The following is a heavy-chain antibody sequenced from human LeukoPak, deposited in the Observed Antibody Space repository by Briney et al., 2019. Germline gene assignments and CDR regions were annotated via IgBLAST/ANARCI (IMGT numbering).Heavy chain of an antibody. CDR2: ISYDGSNK. D-gene: IGHD3-10*01. V-gene: IGHV3-30-3*01. Sequence: PGRSLRLSCAASGFTLSSYAMHWVRQAPGKGLEWVAVISYDGSNKYYADSVKGRFTISRDNSKNTLYLQMNSLRAEDTAVYYCARDNYGSGSYQYYFDYWGKGTLVTVSS. J-gene: IGHJ4*02. CDR3: ARDNYGSGSYQYYFDY. CDR1: GFTLSSYA.